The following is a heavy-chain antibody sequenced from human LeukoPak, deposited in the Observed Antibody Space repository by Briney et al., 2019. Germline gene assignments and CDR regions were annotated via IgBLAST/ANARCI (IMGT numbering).Heavy chain of an antibody. CDR3: ASGQYYDLWSGYYID. CDR2: INHSGST. CDR1: GGSFSGHY. J-gene: IGHJ4*02. Sequence: PSETLSLTCAVYGGSFSGHYWSWIRQPPGKGLEWIREINHSGSTNYNPSLESRVTISVDTSKNHFSLKLSSVTAADTAVYYCASGQYYDLWSGYYIDWGQGTLVTVSA. V-gene: IGHV4-34*01. D-gene: IGHD3-3*01.